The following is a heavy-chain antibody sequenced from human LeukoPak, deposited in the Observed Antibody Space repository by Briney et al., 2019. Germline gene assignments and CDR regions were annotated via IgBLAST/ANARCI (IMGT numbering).Heavy chain of an antibody. J-gene: IGHJ6*03. Sequence: PSETLSLTCTVSGGSISSYYWSWIRQPPGKGLVWIGYIYYSGSTNYNPSLKSRVTISVDTSKNQFSLKLSSVTAADTAVYYCARSEGVSYYYMDVWGKGTTVTVSS. CDR2: IYYSGST. CDR3: ARSEGVSYYYMDV. D-gene: IGHD2-8*01. CDR1: GGSISSYY. V-gene: IGHV4-59*01.